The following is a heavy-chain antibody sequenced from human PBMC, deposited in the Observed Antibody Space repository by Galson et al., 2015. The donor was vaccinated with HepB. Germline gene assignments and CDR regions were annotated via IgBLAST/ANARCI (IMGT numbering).Heavy chain of an antibody. V-gene: IGHV3-43*01. CDR1: GFTFDDYT. J-gene: IGHJ4*02. Sequence: SLRLSCAASGFTFDDYTMHWVRQAPGKGLEWVSLISWDGGSTYYADSVKGRFTISRDNSKNSLYLQMNSLRTEDTALYYCAKDLGYGSGSYFPLDWGQGTLVTVSS. CDR2: ISWDGGST. CDR3: AKDLGYGSGSYFPLD. D-gene: IGHD3-10*01.